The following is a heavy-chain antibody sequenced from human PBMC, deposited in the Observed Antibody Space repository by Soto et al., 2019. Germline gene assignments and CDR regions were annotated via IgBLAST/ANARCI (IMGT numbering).Heavy chain of an antibody. Sequence: PSETLSLTCTVPGGPVRDAYSYWTWIRQPPGKGLEWMGYLSYTGSTYYNPSLRNRATISVDESSNHLSLRLSSVTAADTAVYYCARELEGGVFDIWGRGTLVTVSS. CDR3: ARELEGGVFDI. CDR1: GGPVRDAYSY. CDR2: LSYTGST. D-gene: IGHD2-8*02. V-gene: IGHV4-30-4*01. J-gene: IGHJ3*02.